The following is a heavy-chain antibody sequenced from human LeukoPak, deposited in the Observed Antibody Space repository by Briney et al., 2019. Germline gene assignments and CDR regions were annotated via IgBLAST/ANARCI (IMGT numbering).Heavy chain of an antibody. D-gene: IGHD6-19*01. CDR2: ISSTSSTI. J-gene: IGHJ4*02. CDR3: AAGYTSGLSAY. Sequence: GGSLRLSCAASGFTFSDYFMGWIRQAPGTGLEWVSYISSTSSTIYYADSVKGRFTISRDNAKNSVFLQMNSLRADDTAVYYCAAGYTSGLSAYWGQGTLVTVSS. V-gene: IGHV3-11*01. CDR1: GFTFSDYF.